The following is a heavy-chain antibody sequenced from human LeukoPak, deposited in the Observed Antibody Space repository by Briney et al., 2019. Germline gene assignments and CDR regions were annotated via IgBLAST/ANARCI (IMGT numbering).Heavy chain of an antibody. Sequence: GGSLRLSCATSGFPFSSYWMHWVRQDSGKGLVWISRINSDGSSIGYADSVKGRFTISRDNSKNTLYLQMNSLRAEDTAVYYCAKDFTMVQDWFDPWGQGTLVTVSS. CDR2: INSDGSSI. J-gene: IGHJ5*02. D-gene: IGHD3-10*01. CDR1: GFPFSSYW. V-gene: IGHV3-74*01. CDR3: AKDFTMVQDWFDP.